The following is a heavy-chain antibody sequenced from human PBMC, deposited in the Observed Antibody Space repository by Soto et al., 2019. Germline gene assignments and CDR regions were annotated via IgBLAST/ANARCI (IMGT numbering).Heavy chain of an antibody. Sequence: SETLSLTCTVSGGPMDTYYWNWIRQPAGKGLEWIGRIYASGSTKYNPSLQSRVTMLLDTSQNEFSLQLKSVTAADTAVYYWAGIRKYSYYGMNVWGQGTTVTVSS. D-gene: IGHD3-10*01. J-gene: IGHJ6*02. CDR3: AGIRKYSYYGMNV. V-gene: IGHV4-4*07. CDR1: GGPMDTYY. CDR2: IYASGST.